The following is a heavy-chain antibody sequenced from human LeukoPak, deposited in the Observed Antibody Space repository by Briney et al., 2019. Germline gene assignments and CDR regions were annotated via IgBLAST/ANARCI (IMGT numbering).Heavy chain of an antibody. J-gene: IGHJ6*03. Sequence: ASVKVSCKASGYTFTGYYMHWVRQAPGQGLEWMGWIKPNNGDTNYAKKFQGRVAMTRDTSTSTAYMELISLRSDDTAMYFCATLGDSNETLTYYYYMDVWGTGTTVTVSS. CDR3: ATLGDSNETLTYYYYMDV. CDR1: GYTFTGYY. D-gene: IGHD3-16*01. V-gene: IGHV1-2*02. CDR2: IKPNNGDT.